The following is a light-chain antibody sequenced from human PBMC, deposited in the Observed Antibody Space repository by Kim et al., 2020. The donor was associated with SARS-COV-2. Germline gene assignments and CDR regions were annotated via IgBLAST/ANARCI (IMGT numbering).Light chain of an antibody. Sequence: STGESANLPSRDSRSVSSNFSWYQQEPGQAPRLLIDGSSTRAACSPARFSGSGSGTEFTLTISSMQSEDFAVYYCQQYNNWPPLTFGGGTKVDIK. J-gene: IGKJ4*01. CDR1: RSVSSN. V-gene: IGKV3D-15*01. CDR2: GSS. CDR3: QQYNNWPPLT.